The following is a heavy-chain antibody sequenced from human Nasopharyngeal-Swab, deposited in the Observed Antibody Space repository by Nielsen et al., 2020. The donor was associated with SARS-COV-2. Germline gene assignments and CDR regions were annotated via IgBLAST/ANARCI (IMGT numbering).Heavy chain of an antibody. J-gene: IGHJ3*02. V-gene: IGHV1-18*01. CDR2: ISAYNGNT. Sequence: WVRQAPGQGLEWLGWISAYNGNTNYAQKLQGRVTMTTDTSTSTAYMELRSLRSDDTAVYYCARSHRTYYDFWSGYYAPHDAFDIWGQGTMVTVSS. CDR3: ARSHRTYYDFWSGYYAPHDAFDI. D-gene: IGHD3-3*01.